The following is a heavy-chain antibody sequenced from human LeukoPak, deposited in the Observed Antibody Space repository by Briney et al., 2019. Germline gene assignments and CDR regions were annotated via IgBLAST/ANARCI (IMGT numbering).Heavy chain of an antibody. Sequence: ASVKVSCKVSGHTLTELSMHWVRQAPGKGLEWMGGFDPDDGETLYAQKLQGRVTMTTDTSTSTAYMELRSLRSDDTAVYYCARKRGPFDAFDIWGQGTMVTVSS. CDR3: ARKRGPFDAFDI. CDR1: GHTLTELS. J-gene: IGHJ3*02. CDR2: FDPDDGET. V-gene: IGHV1-24*01.